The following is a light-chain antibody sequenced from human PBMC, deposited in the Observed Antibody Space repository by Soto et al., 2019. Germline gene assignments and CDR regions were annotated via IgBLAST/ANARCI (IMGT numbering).Light chain of an antibody. V-gene: IGKV4-1*01. CDR2: WAS. J-gene: IGKJ1*01. CDR3: QQYYSTPLT. Sequence: DIVMTQSPDSLAVSLGERATINCKSSQSVLYSSNNKNYLAWYQQKPGQPPKLLIYWASTRESGVPDRFSDSGSGTDFTLTISSLQAEDVAVYYCQQYYSTPLTFGQGTKV. CDR1: QSVLYSSNNKNY.